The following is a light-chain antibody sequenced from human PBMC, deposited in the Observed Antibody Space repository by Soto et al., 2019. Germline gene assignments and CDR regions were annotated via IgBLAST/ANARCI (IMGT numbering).Light chain of an antibody. Sequence: QSALTQPDSVSGSPGQSVTISCTGPRRDIGDSNFISWYQHSPGKAPRLLIYQVNNRPSGVSGRFSGSKAGNTASLTISGLLDDDEADYFCASFRSGTILVFGSGTKVTVL. V-gene: IGLV2-14*01. CDR2: QVN. J-gene: IGLJ1*01. CDR1: RRDIGDSNF. CDR3: ASFRSGTILV.